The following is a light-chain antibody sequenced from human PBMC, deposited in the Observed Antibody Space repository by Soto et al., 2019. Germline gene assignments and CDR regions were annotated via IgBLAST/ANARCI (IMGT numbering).Light chain of an antibody. Sequence: EIVLTQSPGTLSLSPGERATLSCMASQSVSSSYLAWYQQKPGQAPRLLIYGASSRATGIPDRFSGSGSGTDFTITISRLEPEDFEVYYCQQYGSSPFTFGPGTKVDIK. CDR1: QSVSSSY. CDR2: GAS. J-gene: IGKJ3*01. V-gene: IGKV3-20*01. CDR3: QQYGSSPFT.